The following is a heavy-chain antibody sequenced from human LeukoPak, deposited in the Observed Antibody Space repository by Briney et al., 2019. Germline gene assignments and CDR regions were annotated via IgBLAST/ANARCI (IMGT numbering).Heavy chain of an antibody. J-gene: IGHJ4*02. CDR1: GFTFSNYG. Sequence: GGSLRLSCAASGFTFSNYGMHWVRQAPGKGLEWVAIIWYDGSKKYYADSMKGRFTISRDNSKNTLYLQMNSLRAEDTAVYYCAKDGVSVAGTWEYYFDYWGQGTLVTVSS. CDR3: AKDGVSVAGTWEYYFDY. CDR2: IWYDGSKK. V-gene: IGHV3-33*06. D-gene: IGHD6-19*01.